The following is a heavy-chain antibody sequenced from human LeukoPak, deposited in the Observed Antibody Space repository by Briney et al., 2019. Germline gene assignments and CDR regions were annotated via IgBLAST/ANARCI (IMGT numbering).Heavy chain of an antibody. V-gene: IGHV1-8*01. D-gene: IGHD4-17*01. CDR3: ARDGTYGDYDRSYFDY. Sequence: ASVKVSCKASGYTFTSYDINWVRQATGQGLEWMGWMNPNSGNTGYAQKFQGRVTMTRDTSTSTVYMELSSLRSEDTAVYYCARDGTYGDYDRSYFDYWGQGTLVTVSS. CDR2: MNPNSGNT. J-gene: IGHJ4*02. CDR1: GYTFTSYD.